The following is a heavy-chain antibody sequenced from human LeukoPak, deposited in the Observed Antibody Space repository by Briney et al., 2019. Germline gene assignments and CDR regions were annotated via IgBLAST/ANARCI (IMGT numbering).Heavy chain of an antibody. Sequence: SETLSLTCTVSGGSISSYYWSWIRQPAGKGLEWIGRIYTSGSTNYNPSLKSRVTMSVDTSKNQFSLKLSSVTAADTAVYYCARATRLAYGGNSYYFDYWGQGTLVTVSS. D-gene: IGHD4-23*01. CDR3: ARATRLAYGGNSYYFDY. V-gene: IGHV4-4*07. CDR1: GGSISSYY. CDR2: IYTSGST. J-gene: IGHJ4*02.